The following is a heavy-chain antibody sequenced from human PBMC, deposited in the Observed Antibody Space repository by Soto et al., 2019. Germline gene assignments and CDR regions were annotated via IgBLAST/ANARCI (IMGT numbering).Heavy chain of an antibody. J-gene: IGHJ5*02. CDR1: GFIFSSYA. CDR3: ANEKIGTGGCNWFDP. CDR2: ISGSGGST. Sequence: ELQLLESGGGLVQPGGSLRLSCAASGFIFSSYAMSWVRQAPGKGLEWVSAISGSGGSTYYADSVKGRFTISRDNSKNTRYLQINSLRAEDTAVYYCANEKIGTGGCNWFDPWGQGTLVTVSS. V-gene: IGHV3-23*01. D-gene: IGHD2-2*01.